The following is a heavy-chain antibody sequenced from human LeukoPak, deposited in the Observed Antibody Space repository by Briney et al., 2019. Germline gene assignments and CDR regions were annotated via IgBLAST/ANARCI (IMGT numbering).Heavy chain of an antibody. V-gene: IGHV1-46*01. J-gene: IGHJ4*02. D-gene: IGHD5-24*01. CDR3: ARAEMATISPFDY. CDR2: INPSGSRT. CDR1: GYTFTSYY. Sequence: ASVKVSCKASGYTFTSYYMHWVRQAPGQGLEWMGIINPSGSRTSYAQTFQGRVTVTRDTSTSTVYMELSSLRTEDTAMYYCARAEMATISPFDYWGQGTLVTVSS.